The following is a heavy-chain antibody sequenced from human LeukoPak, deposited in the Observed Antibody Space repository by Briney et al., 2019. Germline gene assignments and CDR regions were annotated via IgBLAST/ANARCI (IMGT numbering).Heavy chain of an antibody. CDR2: IYYSGST. CDR1: GASISGGSYY. V-gene: IGHV4-61*01. J-gene: IGHJ3*02. D-gene: IGHD5-12*01. CDR3: ARGEGESGYDYPAFDI. Sequence: SETLSLTCTVSGASISGGSYYWSWIRQPPGKGLEWIGYIYYSGSTNYNPSLKSRVTISVDTSKNQFSLKLSSVTAADTAVYYCARGEGESGYDYPAFDIWGQGTMVTVSS.